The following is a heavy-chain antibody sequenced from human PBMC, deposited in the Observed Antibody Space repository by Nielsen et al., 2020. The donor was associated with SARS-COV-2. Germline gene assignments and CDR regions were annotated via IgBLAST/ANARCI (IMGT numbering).Heavy chain of an antibody. D-gene: IGHD6-13*01. Sequence: ASVKVSCKVSGYTLPELSMHWVRQAPGNGLEWMGGFDHEDGETIYAQKFQGRVTMTEDTYTDTAYMELNGLRSEDTAVAYCAAWASAGTQNWFDPWGQGTLVIVSS. CDR2: FDHEDGET. V-gene: IGHV1-24*01. J-gene: IGHJ5*02. CDR3: AAWASAGTQNWFDP. CDR1: GYTLPELS.